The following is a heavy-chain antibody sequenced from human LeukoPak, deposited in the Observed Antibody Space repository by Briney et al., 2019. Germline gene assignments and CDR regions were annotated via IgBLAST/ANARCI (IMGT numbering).Heavy chain of an antibody. CDR2: IIPIFGTA. CDR1: GGTFSSYA. Sequence: SVKVSCKASGGTFSSYAISWVRQAPGQGLEWMGGIIPIFGTANYAQKFQGRVTITADESTSTAYMELSSLRSEDTAVYYCTRDRAIEGVAATQNGDYWGQGTLVTVSS. J-gene: IGHJ4*02. D-gene: IGHD2-15*01. V-gene: IGHV1-69*01. CDR3: TRDRAIEGVAATQNGDY.